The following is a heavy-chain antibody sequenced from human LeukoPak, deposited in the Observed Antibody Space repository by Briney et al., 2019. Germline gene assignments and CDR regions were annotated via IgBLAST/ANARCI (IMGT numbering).Heavy chain of an antibody. V-gene: IGHV3-23*01. J-gene: IGHJ6*03. CDR2: ISGSGGSP. CDR3: ARSGGLDGSYFNYMDV. CDR1: GFTFSSYA. Sequence: PGGSLRLSCAASGFTFSSYAMSWVRQAPGKGLEWVSAISGSGGSPYYADSVKGRFTISRDNAKNTLYLQMNSLRAEDTAVYYCARSGGLDGSYFNYMDVWGKGTTVTVSS. D-gene: IGHD3-10*01.